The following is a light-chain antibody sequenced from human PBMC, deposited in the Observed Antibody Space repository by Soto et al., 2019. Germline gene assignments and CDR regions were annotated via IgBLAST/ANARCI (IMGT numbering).Light chain of an antibody. CDR1: QSLSGN. CDR3: HQSYSTPLT. J-gene: IGKJ4*01. Sequence: EIVMTQSPATLAGSPGETVTLSCRASQSLSGNLAWYQQKPGQAPRLLIFRASTRATGVPARFSGRGSGTEFTLTISGLQSEDFATYYCHQSYSTPLTFGGGTKVDIK. V-gene: IGKV3-15*01. CDR2: RAS.